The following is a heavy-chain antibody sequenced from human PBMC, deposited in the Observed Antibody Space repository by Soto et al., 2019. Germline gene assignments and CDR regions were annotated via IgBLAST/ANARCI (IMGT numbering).Heavy chain of an antibody. CDR1: GFTVSNYA. V-gene: IGHV3-30*18. D-gene: IGHD2-15*01. CDR2: ISYDGSTK. CDR3: AKEGVATPADDALDI. J-gene: IGHJ3*02. Sequence: QLVESGGGVVQPGRSLRLSCAASGFTVSNYAIHWVRQAPGKGLEWVAVISYDGSTKYYADSVKGRFTISRDSSKNTLYLQMNSLRVEDTAVYYWAKEGVATPADDALDIWGQGTMVTVSS.